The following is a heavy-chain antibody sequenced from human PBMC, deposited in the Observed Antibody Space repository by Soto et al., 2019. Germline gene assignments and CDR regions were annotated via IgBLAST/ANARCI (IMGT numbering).Heavy chain of an antibody. CDR1: GFTFSDYY. D-gene: IGHD1-1*01. Sequence: LRLFCEGSGFTFSDYYISWIRQAPGKGLEWISYSSNSGTFSRYADSVKGRFSISRDNTKNLLYLQMNSLRAEDTAVYYCARSGDNYNRLDYWGQGTPVT. CDR2: SSNSGTFS. J-gene: IGHJ4*02. CDR3: ARSGDNYNRLDY. V-gene: IGHV3-11*06.